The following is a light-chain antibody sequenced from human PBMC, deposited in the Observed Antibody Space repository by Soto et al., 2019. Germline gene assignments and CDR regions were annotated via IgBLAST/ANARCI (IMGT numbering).Light chain of an antibody. J-gene: IGKJ2*01. CDR3: QQFNSYPFRYT. CDR2: DAS. Sequence: AIQLTQSPSSLSASVGDRVTITCRASQGISSALAWYQQKPGKAPKLLIYDASSLESGVPSRFSGSGSGTDFTLTISSLQPEDFATYYCQQFNSYPFRYTFGQGTKLEIK. CDR1: QGISSA. V-gene: IGKV1-13*02.